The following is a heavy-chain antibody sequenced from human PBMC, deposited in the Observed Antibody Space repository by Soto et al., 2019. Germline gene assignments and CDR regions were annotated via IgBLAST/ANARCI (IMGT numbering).Heavy chain of an antibody. V-gene: IGHV4-34*01. CDR1: GGSFSGYY. CDR2: INHSGST. J-gene: IGHJ4*02. Sequence: QVQLQQWGAGLLKPSETLSLTCAVYGGSFSGYYWSWIRQPPGKGLEWIGEINHSGSTNYNPFLKSRVTISVDTSKNQFSLKLSSVTAADTAVYYCARVPRWGGYFKIFDYWGQGTLVTVSS. CDR3: ARVPRWGGYFKIFDY. D-gene: IGHD3-3*01.